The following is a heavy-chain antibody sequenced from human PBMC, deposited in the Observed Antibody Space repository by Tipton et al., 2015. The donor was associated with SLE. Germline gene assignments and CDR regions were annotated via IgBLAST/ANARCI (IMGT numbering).Heavy chain of an antibody. CDR2: HYASGST. CDR1: GGYIGSLY. J-gene: IGHJ4*02. Sequence: TLSLTCTVSGGYIGSLYWTWIRQPSGKGLEWIGRHYASGSTGYNPSLKSRVTISVDTSKNQFSLKLSSVPAADTAVYYCARGLRADRSSHFDYWGQGTLATVSS. D-gene: IGHD3-22*01. V-gene: IGHV4-4*07. CDR3: ARGLRADRSSHFDY.